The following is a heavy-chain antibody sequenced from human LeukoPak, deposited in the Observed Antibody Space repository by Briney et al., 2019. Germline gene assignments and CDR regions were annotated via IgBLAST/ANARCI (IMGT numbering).Heavy chain of an antibody. CDR2: IWYDGSKK. CDR3: AKEGYYYDSSGYNYYYGMDV. V-gene: IGHV3-33*06. D-gene: IGHD3-22*01. Sequence: GRSLTLSCAASGFTFSSNGMQWVRQAPGKGLEWVALIWYDGSKKYYADSVKGRFTISRDNSENTLYLQLNSLRAEDTAVYYCAKEGYYYDSSGYNYYYGMDVWGQGTTVTVSS. CDR1: GFTFSSNG. J-gene: IGHJ6*02.